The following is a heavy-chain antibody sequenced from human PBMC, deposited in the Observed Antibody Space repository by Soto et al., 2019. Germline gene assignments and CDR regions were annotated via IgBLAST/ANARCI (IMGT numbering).Heavy chain of an antibody. Sequence: SETLSLTCAVYGGSFSGYYWSWIRQPPGKGLEWIGEINHSGSTNYNPSLKSRVTISVDTSKNQFSLKLSSVTAADTAVYYCARDLSGYNWFDPWGQGTLVTVSS. CDR2: INHSGST. CDR3: ARDLSGYNWFDP. D-gene: IGHD2-15*01. J-gene: IGHJ5*02. V-gene: IGHV4-34*01. CDR1: GGSFSGYY.